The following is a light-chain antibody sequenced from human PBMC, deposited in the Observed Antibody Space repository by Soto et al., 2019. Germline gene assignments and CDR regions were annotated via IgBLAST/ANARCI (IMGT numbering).Light chain of an antibody. CDR1: QSFRGL. CDR3: QQRSNWPCT. CDR2: DAY. V-gene: IGKV3-11*01. J-gene: IGKJ3*01. Sequence: EVVLTQSPVTLSLSPGERATLSCRASQSFRGLLAWYQQKPGQAPRLLIYDAYNRATGIPPRFSGSGSGTDFTLTISSLEPEDSAVYYCQQRSNWPCTFGPGTKVDIK.